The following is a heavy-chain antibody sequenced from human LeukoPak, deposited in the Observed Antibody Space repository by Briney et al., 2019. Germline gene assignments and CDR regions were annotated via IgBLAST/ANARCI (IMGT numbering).Heavy chain of an antibody. V-gene: IGHV1-8*03. Sequence: ASVKVSCKASGYTFTSYDINWVRQATGQGLEWMGWMNPNSGNTGYAQKFQGRVTITRNTSISTAYMELSSLRSEDTAVYYCARGNTMIRGIIITRFDPWGQGTPVTVSS. CDR3: ARGNTMIRGIIITRFDP. CDR2: MNPNSGNT. CDR1: GYTFTSYD. D-gene: IGHD3-10*01. J-gene: IGHJ5*02.